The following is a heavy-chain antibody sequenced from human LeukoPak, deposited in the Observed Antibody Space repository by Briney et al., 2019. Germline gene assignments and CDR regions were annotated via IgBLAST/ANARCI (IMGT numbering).Heavy chain of an antibody. CDR1: RYSFTNYW. D-gene: IGHD2/OR15-2a*01. CDR3: ARRGAEHYNSITYYDY. J-gene: IGHJ4*02. Sequence: GESLKISCKGSRYSFTNYWIAWVRQMPGKGLEWVGIIYPGDSATRYSPSFQGQVTISADKSISTAYLQWSSLRASDTAMYYCARRGAEHYNSITYYDYWGQGTLVTVSS. CDR2: IYPGDSAT. V-gene: IGHV5-51*01.